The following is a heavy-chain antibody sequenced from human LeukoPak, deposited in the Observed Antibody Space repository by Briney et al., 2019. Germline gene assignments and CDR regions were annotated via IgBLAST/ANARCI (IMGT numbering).Heavy chain of an antibody. CDR1: GGSISSSSYY. Sequence: SETLSLTCTVSGGSISSSSYYWRWIRQPPGKGLEWIGSIYYSGSTYYNPSLKSRVTISVDTSKNQFSLKLSSVTAADTAVYYCARHTRYCSSTSCYPRFDYWGQGTLVTVSS. CDR2: IYYSGST. V-gene: IGHV4-39*01. J-gene: IGHJ4*02. CDR3: ARHTRYCSSTSCYPRFDY. D-gene: IGHD2-2*01.